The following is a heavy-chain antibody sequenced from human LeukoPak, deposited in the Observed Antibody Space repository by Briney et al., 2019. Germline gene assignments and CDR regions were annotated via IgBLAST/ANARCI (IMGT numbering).Heavy chain of an antibody. CDR3: AAGIAVAGNDASDI. CDR2: IYYSGST. D-gene: IGHD6-19*01. CDR1: GGSISSYY. Sequence: PSETLSLTCTVSGGSISSYYWSWIRQPPGKGLEWIGYIYYSGSTNYNPSLKSRVTISVDTSKNQFSLKLSSVTAADTAVYYCAAGIAVAGNDASDIWGQGTMVTVSS. J-gene: IGHJ3*02. V-gene: IGHV4-59*01.